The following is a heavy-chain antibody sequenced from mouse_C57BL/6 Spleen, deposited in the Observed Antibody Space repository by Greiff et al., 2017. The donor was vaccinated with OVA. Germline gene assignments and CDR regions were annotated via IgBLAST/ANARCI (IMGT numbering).Heavy chain of an antibody. V-gene: IGHV1-59*01. CDR3: ARWKTSTGTGYYFDY. CDR1: GYTFTSYW. Sequence: QVQLQQPGAELVRPGTSVKLSCKASGYTFTSYWMHWVKQRPGQGLEWIGVIDPSDSYTNYNQKFKGKATLTVDTSSSTAYMQLSSLTSEDSAVYYCARWKTSTGTGYYFDYLGQGTTLTVSS. D-gene: IGHD4-1*02. CDR2: IDPSDSYT. J-gene: IGHJ2*01.